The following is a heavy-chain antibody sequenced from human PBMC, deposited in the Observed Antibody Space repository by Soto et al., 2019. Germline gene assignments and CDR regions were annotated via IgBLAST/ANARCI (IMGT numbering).Heavy chain of an antibody. CDR1: GLSISSGDW. Sequence: QVQLQESGPGLVRPSGTVSLTCAVSGLSISSGDWWSWVRQPPGKGLEWIGEIHHSGSANYNPSRKSRVTLSVVPSKDLFSLTLISVTAADTAFYYCARDQGSHPGDWGQGTLVSVSS. J-gene: IGHJ4*02. CDR2: IHHSGSA. D-gene: IGHD6-13*01. CDR3: ARDQGSHPGD. V-gene: IGHV4-4*02.